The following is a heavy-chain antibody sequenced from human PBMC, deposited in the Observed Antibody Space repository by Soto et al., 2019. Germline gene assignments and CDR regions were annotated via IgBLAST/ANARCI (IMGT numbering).Heavy chain of an antibody. Sequence: TLSLTCTVSGGSVSSGSYYWSWIRQPPGKGLEWIGYIYYSGSTNYNPSLKSRVTISVDTSKNQFSLKLSSVTAADTAVYYCARASDFYFKWGQGAPVTVSS. CDR3: ARASDFYFK. D-gene: IGHD3-22*01. CDR2: IYYSGST. J-gene: IGHJ4*02. V-gene: IGHV4-61*01. CDR1: GGSVSSGSYY.